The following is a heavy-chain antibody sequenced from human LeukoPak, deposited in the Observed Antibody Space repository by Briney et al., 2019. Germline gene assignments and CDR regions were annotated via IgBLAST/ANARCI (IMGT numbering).Heavy chain of an antibody. CDR1: GYTFTSYD. CDR2: IIPIFGTA. J-gene: IGHJ4*02. V-gene: IGHV1-69*05. Sequence: SVKVSCKASGYTFTSYDINWVRQAPGQGLEWMGGIIPIFGTANYAQKFQGRVTITTDESTSTAYMELSSLRSEDTAVYYCARDNNYYDSSGYYSPGDYWGQGTLVTVSS. CDR3: ARDNNYYDSSGYYSPGDY. D-gene: IGHD3-22*01.